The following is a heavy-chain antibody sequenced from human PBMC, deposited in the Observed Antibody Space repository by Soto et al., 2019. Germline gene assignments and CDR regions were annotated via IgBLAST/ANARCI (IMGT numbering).Heavy chain of an antibody. V-gene: IGHV1-18*04. D-gene: IGHD3-22*01. CDR1: GYTFTSYG. J-gene: IGHJ5*02. CDR3: ARIQFTMIVVREGWFEP. CDR2: ISAYNGNT. Sequence: ASVKVSCKASGYTFTSYGISWVRQAAGQGLEWMGRISAYNGNTNYAQKLQGRVTMTTDTSTSTAYMELRSLRSDDTAVYYCARIQFTMIVVREGWFEPWGQGTLVSVSS.